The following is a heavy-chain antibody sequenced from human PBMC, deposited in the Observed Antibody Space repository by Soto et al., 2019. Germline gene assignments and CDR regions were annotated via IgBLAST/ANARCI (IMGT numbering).Heavy chain of an antibody. CDR1: GGSISSDGDYYR. CDR2: IYDSGSP. J-gene: IGHJ4*02. CDR3: ERVRENYFDS. Sequence: QMQLQESGPGLVSPSQTLSLTCTVSGGSISSDGDYYRWSWIRQHPGKGLEGIGYIYDSGSPYYHPSLESRVTVSVDTSKNQFSLKLSSLTAADTAVYYCERVRENYFDSWGQGIRVTVSS. V-gene: IGHV4-31*03.